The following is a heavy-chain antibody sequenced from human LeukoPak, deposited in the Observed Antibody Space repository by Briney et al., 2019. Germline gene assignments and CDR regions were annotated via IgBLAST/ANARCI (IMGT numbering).Heavy chain of an antibody. D-gene: IGHD5-12*01. Sequence: GGSLRLSCAASGFTFSSYAMSWVRQAPGRGLEWVSAISGSGGSTYYADSVKGRFTISRDNSKNTLYLQMNSLRAEDTAVYYCAKGGYSGYDLSLPFDYWGQGTLVTVSS. CDR2: ISGSGGST. V-gene: IGHV3-23*01. J-gene: IGHJ4*02. CDR3: AKGGYSGYDLSLPFDY. CDR1: GFTFSSYA.